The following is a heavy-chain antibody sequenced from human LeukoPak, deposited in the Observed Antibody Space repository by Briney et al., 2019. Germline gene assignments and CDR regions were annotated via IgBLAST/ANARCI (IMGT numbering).Heavy chain of an antibody. V-gene: IGHV3-21*01. Sequence: KPGGSLRLSCAASGFTFSSYSMNWVRQALGKGLEWVSSISSSSSYIYYADSVKGRFTISRDNAKNSLYLQMNSLRAEDTAVYYCARDRQWLIDYWGQGTLVTVSS. CDR2: ISSSSSYI. D-gene: IGHD6-19*01. J-gene: IGHJ4*02. CDR3: ARDRQWLIDY. CDR1: GFTFSSYS.